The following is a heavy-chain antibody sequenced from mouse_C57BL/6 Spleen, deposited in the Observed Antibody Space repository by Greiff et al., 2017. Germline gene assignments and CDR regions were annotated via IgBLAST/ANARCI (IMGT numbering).Heavy chain of an antibody. CDR2: INYDGSST. V-gene: IGHV5-16*01. CDR3: AGDPYCDY. Sequence: DVMLVESEGGLVQPGSSMRLSCTASGFTFSDYYMAWVRQVPEKGLEWVANINYDGSSTSYLDSLKSRFLISRDNKKKILHLQKRNLKTEDTTTYYCAGDPYCDYWGQGTTLTVAS. CDR1: GFTFSDYY. J-gene: IGHJ2*01.